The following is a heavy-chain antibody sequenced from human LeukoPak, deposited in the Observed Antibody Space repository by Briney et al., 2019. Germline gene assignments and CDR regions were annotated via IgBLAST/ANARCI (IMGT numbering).Heavy chain of an antibody. CDR1: GFTFSSYE. Sequence: PGGSLRLSCAASGFTFSSYEMNWVRQGPGKGLEWVSYISRSGNTIHCADSVKGRFTISRDNANKSLYLQMNSLRAEDTAVYYCARDRSGWYRWFDPWGQGTLVTVSS. V-gene: IGHV3-48*03. J-gene: IGHJ5*02. D-gene: IGHD6-19*01. CDR2: ISRSGNTI. CDR3: ARDRSGWYRWFDP.